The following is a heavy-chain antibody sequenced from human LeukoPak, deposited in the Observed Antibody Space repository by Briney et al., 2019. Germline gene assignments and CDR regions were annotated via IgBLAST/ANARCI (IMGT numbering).Heavy chain of an antibody. CDR2: ISWNSFTI. D-gene: IGHD2-21*01. CDR3: ARTSQKVMGTWPDWFDP. CDR1: GFTFDDYA. J-gene: IGHJ5*02. V-gene: IGHV3-9*01. Sequence: PGGSLRLSCAASGFTFDDYAMHWVRQAPGKGLEWVSGISWNSFTIGYADSVKGRFTISRDNAKNSLYLQMNSLRAEDTAVYYCARTSQKVMGTWPDWFDPWGQGTLVTVSS.